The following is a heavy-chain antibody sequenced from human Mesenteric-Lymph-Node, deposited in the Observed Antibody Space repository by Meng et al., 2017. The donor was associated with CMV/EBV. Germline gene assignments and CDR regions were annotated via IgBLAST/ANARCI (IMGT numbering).Heavy chain of an antibody. Sequence: SVKVSCKASGGTFSSYAISWVRQAPGQGLEWMGAIIPIFGTANYAQKFQGRVTITTDESTSTAYMELSSLRSEDTAVYYCARDPYSGTGGYYYGMDVWGQGTTVTVSS. CDR1: GGTFSSYA. D-gene: IGHD1-26*01. CDR2: IIPIFGTA. CDR3: ARDPYSGTGGYYYGMDV. J-gene: IGHJ6*02. V-gene: IGHV1-69*05.